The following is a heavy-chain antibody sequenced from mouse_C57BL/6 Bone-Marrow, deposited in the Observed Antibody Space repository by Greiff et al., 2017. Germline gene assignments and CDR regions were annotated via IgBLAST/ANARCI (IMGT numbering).Heavy chain of an antibody. V-gene: IGHV1-15*01. CDR2: IDPETGGT. CDR3: TRRDYDDYFDY. CDR1: GYTFTDYE. Sequence: QVQLQQSGAELVRPGASVTLSCKASGYTFTDYEMHWVKQTPVHGLEWIGAIDPETGGTAYNQKFKGKAILTADKSSSTAYMELRSLTSEDSAVYYCTRRDYDDYFDYWGQGTTLTVSS. J-gene: IGHJ2*01. D-gene: IGHD2-4*01.